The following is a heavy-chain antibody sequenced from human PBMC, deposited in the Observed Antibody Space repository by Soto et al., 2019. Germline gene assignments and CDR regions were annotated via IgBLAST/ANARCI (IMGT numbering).Heavy chain of an antibody. CDR1: GGSFSGYY. CDR3: ARGRSLVGRGYSGYGSVGSFDY. D-gene: IGHD5-12*01. CDR2: INHSGST. Sequence: SETLSLTCAVYGGSFSGYYWSWIRQPPGKGLEWIGEINHSGSTNYNPSLKSRVTISVDTSKNQFSLKLSSVTAADTAVYYCARGRSLVGRGYSGYGSVGSFDYWGQGTLVTVSS. J-gene: IGHJ4*02. V-gene: IGHV4-34*01.